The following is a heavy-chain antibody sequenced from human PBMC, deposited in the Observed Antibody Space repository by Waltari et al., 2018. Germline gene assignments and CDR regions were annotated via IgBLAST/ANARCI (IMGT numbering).Heavy chain of an antibody. J-gene: IGHJ4*02. V-gene: IGHV3-33*01. D-gene: IGHD2-15*01. CDR2: IWHDGSNE. CDR3: ASQSTTLFDY. Sequence: QVQLVESGGGVVQPGRSLRLSCAASGLTFRRFGMHWVRQAPGKGLEWVAVIWHDGSNEYYVDSVKGRFTISRDNSKNTLYLQMNSLRAEDSAVYYCASQSTTLFDYWGQGTLVTISS. CDR1: GLTFRRFG.